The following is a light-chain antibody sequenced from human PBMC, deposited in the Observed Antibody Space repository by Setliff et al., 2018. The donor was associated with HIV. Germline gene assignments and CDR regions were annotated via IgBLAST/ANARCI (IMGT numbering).Light chain of an antibody. J-gene: IGLJ1*01. V-gene: IGLV2-8*01. CDR3: SSYAGSKNV. CDR1: SSDVGGFNY. CDR2: EVN. Sequence: QSVLAQPPSASGSPGQPVTISCTGTSSDVGGFNYVSWYQQHPGKAPKLMIYEVNKRPSGVPDRFSGSKSGNTASLTVSGLQAEDEAEYYCSSYAGSKNVFGTGTKGTVL.